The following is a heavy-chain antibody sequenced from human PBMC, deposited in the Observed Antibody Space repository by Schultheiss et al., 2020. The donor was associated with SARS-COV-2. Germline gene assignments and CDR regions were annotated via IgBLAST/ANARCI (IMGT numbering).Heavy chain of an antibody. CDR2: ITNSGGRT. V-gene: IGHV3-23*01. Sequence: GGSLRLSCEASGFTFDVYDMSWVRQAPGKGLEWVAGITNSGGRTYYAGSVRGRFTIYRDNSKHSLYLQMNSLSAEDTAIYYCAKDFEASTIASRPISYAMDAWGQGTTVTVSS. CDR3: AKDFEASTIASRPISYAMDA. CDR1: GFTFDVYD. D-gene: IGHD6-6*01. J-gene: IGHJ6*02.